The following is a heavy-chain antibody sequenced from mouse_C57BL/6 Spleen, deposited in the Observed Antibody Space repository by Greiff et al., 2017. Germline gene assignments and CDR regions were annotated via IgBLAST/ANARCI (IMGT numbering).Heavy chain of an antibody. CDR1: GYTFTSYW. Sequence: QVQLQQPGAELVKPGASVKLSCKASGYTFTSYWMHWVKQRPGQGLEWIGMIHPNSGSTNYNEKFKSKATLTVDKSSSTAYMQLSSLTSEDSAVYYCARSLGSGGYFDYWGQGTTLTVSS. D-gene: IGHD1-3*01. J-gene: IGHJ2*01. V-gene: IGHV1-64*01. CDR3: ARSLGSGGYFDY. CDR2: IHPNSGST.